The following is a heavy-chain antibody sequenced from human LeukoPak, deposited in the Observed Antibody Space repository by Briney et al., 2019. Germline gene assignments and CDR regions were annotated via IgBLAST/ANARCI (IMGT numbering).Heavy chain of an antibody. V-gene: IGHV3-48*03. Sequence: RPGGSLRLSCAASGFTFSSYEMNWVRQAPGKGLEWVSYISSSGSTIYYADSVKGRFTISRDNSKNTLYLQMNSLRAEDTAIYYCARSGYNRFDYWGQGTLVTVSS. CDR3: ARSGYNRFDY. CDR1: GFTFSSYE. CDR2: ISSSGSTI. D-gene: IGHD5-24*01. J-gene: IGHJ4*02.